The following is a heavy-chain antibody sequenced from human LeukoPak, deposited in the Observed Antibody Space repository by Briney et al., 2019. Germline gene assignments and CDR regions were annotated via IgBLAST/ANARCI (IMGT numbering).Heavy chain of an antibody. J-gene: IGHJ4*02. V-gene: IGHV3-33*08. Sequence: GGSLRLSCAASGFTFSSYWMSWVRQAPGKGLEWVAVIRPDGSHISYVDPVKGRFTISRDNSNNMLYLQMSSLRAEDTALYYCLREVDWKYAFDYWGRGTLVTVSS. D-gene: IGHD1-7*01. CDR1: GFTFSSYW. CDR2: IRPDGSHI. CDR3: LREVDWKYAFDY.